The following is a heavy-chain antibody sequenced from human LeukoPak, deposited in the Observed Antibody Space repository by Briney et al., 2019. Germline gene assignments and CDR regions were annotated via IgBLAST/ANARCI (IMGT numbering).Heavy chain of an antibody. D-gene: IGHD3-16*01. Sequence: PSQTLSLTCTVSGGSISSGGYYWSWIRQPPGKGLEWIGYIYYSGSTHYNPSLKSRVTISVDRSKNQFSLKLSSVTAADTAVYYCARDSPQSYYYYMDVWGKGTTVTVSS. CDR1: GGSISSGGYY. CDR3: ARDSPQSYYYYMDV. CDR2: IYYSGST. J-gene: IGHJ6*03. V-gene: IGHV4-30-2*01.